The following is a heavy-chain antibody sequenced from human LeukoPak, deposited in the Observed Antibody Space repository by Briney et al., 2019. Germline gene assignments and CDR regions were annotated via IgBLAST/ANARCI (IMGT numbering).Heavy chain of an antibody. CDR3: ARVAFDPLFDWLFGFMDY. D-gene: IGHD3-9*01. Sequence: GGSLRLSCAASGFTFSSYAMHWVRQAPGKGLEYVSAISSNGGSTYYANSVKGRFTISRDNSKNTLYLQMGSLRAEDMAVYYCARVAFDPLFDWLFGFMDYWGQGTLVTVSS. CDR1: GFTFSSYA. V-gene: IGHV3-64*01. J-gene: IGHJ4*02. CDR2: ISSNGGST.